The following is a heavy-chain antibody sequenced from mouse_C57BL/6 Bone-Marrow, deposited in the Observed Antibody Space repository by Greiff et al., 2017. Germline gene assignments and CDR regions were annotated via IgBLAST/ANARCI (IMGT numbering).Heavy chain of an antibody. V-gene: IGHV1-69*01. CDR3: ARGDYDWFAY. CDR2: IDPSDSYT. Sequence: VQLQQPGAELVMPGASVKLSCTASGYTFTSYWMHWVQQRPGQGLEWIGEIDPSDSYTNYNQKFKGKSTLTVANSSSTAYMQLSSLTSEDSAVYYCARGDYDWFAYWGQGTRVTVSA. D-gene: IGHD2-4*01. CDR1: GYTFTSYW. J-gene: IGHJ3*01.